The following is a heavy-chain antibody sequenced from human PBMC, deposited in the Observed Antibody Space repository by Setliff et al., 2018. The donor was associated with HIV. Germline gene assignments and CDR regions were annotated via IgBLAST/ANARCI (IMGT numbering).Heavy chain of an antibody. V-gene: IGHV3-30*04. D-gene: IGHD3-10*01. Sequence: GGSLRLSCAASGFTFSSYAMHWVRQAPGKGLEWLAVISYDRSNKYYADSVRGRFIISRDNSKNTLYLQMNSLRAEDTAVYYCAKDPFPSGSYSGWGQGTLVTVSS. CDR1: GFTFSSYA. J-gene: IGHJ4*02. CDR2: ISYDRSNK. CDR3: AKDPFPSGSYSG.